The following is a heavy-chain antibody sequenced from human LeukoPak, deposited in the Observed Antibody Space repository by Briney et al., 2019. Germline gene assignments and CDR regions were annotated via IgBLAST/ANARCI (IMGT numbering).Heavy chain of an antibody. V-gene: IGHV3-7*01. Sequence: GGSLRLSCAASDFTFSFYWMTWVRQAPGEGLEWVANILPDGSEKYYLDSVKGQFTISRDNPTNSLYLQINSLRAEDTALYYCGRLAGNAWYAVDYWGKGTLVTVSS. J-gene: IGHJ4*02. CDR2: ILPDGSEK. D-gene: IGHD6-13*01. CDR1: DFTFSFYW. CDR3: GRLAGNAWYAVDY.